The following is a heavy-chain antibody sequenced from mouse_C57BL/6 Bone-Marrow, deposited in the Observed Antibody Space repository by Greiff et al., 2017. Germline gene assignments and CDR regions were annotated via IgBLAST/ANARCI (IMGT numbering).Heavy chain of an antibody. Sequence: VQLQQSGPELVKPGASVKISCKASGYSFTGYYMNWVKQSPEKSLEWIGEINPSTGGTTYNQKFKAKATLTVDKSSSTAYMQLKSLTSEDSAVYYCARVGSGYGLAYWGQGTLVTVSA. CDR3: ARVGSGYGLAY. CDR1: GYSFTGYY. D-gene: IGHD3-2*02. V-gene: IGHV1-42*01. CDR2: INPSTGGT. J-gene: IGHJ3*01.